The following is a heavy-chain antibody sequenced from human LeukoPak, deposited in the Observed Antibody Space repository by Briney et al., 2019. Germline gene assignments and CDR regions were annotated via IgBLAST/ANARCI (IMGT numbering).Heavy chain of an antibody. Sequence: GASVKVSCKASGYTFTSYYMHWVRQAPGQGLEWMGIINPSGGSTSYAQKFQGRVTMTRDTSTSTVYMELSSLRSEDTAVYCCATYTAGGEDYWGQGTLDTVSS. J-gene: IGHJ4*02. CDR3: ATYTAGGEDY. CDR1: GYTFTSYY. V-gene: IGHV1-46*01. D-gene: IGHD3-16*01. CDR2: INPSGGST.